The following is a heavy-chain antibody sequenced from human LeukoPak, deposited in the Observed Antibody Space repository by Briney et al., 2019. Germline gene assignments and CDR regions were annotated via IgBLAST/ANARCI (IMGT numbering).Heavy chain of an antibody. D-gene: IGHD4-23*01. CDR3: ARGRPHGNDY. CDR2: IASDGNST. CDR1: GFTFSRYL. V-gene: IGHV3-74*01. Sequence: GSLRLSCAASGFTFSRYLMNWVRQAPGKGLVWVSRIASDGNSTTYADSVKGRFSISRDNAKNTLYLQMNSLRVEDTAVYYCARGRPHGNDYWGQGTLVTVSS. J-gene: IGHJ4*02.